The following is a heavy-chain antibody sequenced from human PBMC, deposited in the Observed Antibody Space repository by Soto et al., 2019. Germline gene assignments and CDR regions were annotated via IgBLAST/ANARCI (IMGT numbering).Heavy chain of an antibody. Sequence: QVQLVQSGAEVKKPGSSVKVPCRASGGPFSNYAPNWVRQAPGQGLEWMGGIIPICGTVRHEQNFQGRITITADETTATAYMAPSSLRYEDTAMYYCATGREPDYYDHSGWRWGQGTLVTVSS. CDR1: GGPFSNYA. V-gene: IGHV1-69*12. J-gene: IGHJ1*01. D-gene: IGHD3-22*01. CDR2: IIPICGTV. CDR3: ATGREPDYYDHSGWR.